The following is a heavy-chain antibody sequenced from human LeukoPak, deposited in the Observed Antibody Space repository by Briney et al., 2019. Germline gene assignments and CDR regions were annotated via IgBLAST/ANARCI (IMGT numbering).Heavy chain of an antibody. V-gene: IGHV3-21*01. D-gene: IGHD2-8*01. J-gene: IGHJ4*02. Sequence: GGSLRLSCAASGFTVSSNYMNWVRQAPGKGLEWVSSISSSSSYIYYADSVKGRFTISRDNAKNSLYLQMNSLRAEDTAVYYCARSPTKRVTEDYWGQGTLVTVSS. CDR3: ARSPTKRVTEDY. CDR1: GFTVSSNY. CDR2: ISSSSSYI.